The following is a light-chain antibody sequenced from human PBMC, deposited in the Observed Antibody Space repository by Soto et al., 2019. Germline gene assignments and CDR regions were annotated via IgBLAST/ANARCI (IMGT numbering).Light chain of an antibody. Sequence: EIVLTQSPGTLSLSPGERATLSCRASHSVSSSYLAWYQQKPGQAPRLLIYGAFSRSTGIPDRFSSSGSGTDFSLTISRLEPDDFAVYYCQQYGSSPPITFGQGTRMEIK. CDR1: HSVSSSY. J-gene: IGKJ5*01. CDR3: QQYGSSPPIT. V-gene: IGKV3-20*01. CDR2: GAF.